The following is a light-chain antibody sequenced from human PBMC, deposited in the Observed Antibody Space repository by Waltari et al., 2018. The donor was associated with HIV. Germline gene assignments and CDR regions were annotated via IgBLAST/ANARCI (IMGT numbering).Light chain of an antibody. J-gene: IGLJ2*01. CDR3: SSRDSSGHLVV. Sequence: SSEVTQDPAVSVALGQTVRITCQGDTLRSYYASWYQQKPGKAPVLVIYGKNNRPSWIPDRFSGSNSGSTASLTITGAQAEDEADYYCSSRDSSGHLVVFGGGTKLTVL. CDR2: GKN. V-gene: IGLV3-19*01. CDR1: TLRSYY.